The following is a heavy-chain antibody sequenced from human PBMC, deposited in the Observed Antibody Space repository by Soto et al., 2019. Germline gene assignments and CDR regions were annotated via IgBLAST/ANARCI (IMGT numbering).Heavy chain of an antibody. V-gene: IGHV3-7*05. J-gene: IGHJ6*02. D-gene: IGHD3-9*01. CDR3: ARDQAGGLRYFAWFDYGMDV. CDR2: IKQDGSEK. Sequence: EVQLVESGGGLVQPGGSLRLSCAASGFTFSSYWMSWVRQAPGKGLEWVANIKQDGSEKYYVDSVKGRFTISRDNAKNSLYLQMNSLRAEDTAVYYCARDQAGGLRYFAWFDYGMDVWGQGTTVTVSS. CDR1: GFTFSSYW.